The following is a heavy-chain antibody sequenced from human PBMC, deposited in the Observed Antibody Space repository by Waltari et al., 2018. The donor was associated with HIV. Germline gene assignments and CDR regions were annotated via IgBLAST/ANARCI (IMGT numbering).Heavy chain of an antibody. J-gene: IGHJ4*02. V-gene: IGHV4-59*01. D-gene: IGHD3-10*01. CDR1: GGSLSYYY. CDR2: IYYSGST. Sequence: QVQLQESGPGLVKPSETLSLTCTVPGGSLSYYYWSWIRQPPGKGLEWIGYIYYSGSTAYNPSLKSRVSISVDTSKNQFSLKLSSVTAADTAVYYCARDHKYASGLPDSWGQGTLVTVSS. CDR3: ARDHKYASGLPDS.